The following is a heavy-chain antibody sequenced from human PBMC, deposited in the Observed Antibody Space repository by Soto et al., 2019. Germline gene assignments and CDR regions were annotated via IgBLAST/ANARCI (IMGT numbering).Heavy chain of an antibody. CDR2: MNPNSGNT. D-gene: IGHD6-13*01. CDR1: GYSFTSVD. J-gene: IGHJ6*03. CDR3: ARRGYGSRWPNVYIDV. V-gene: IGHV1-8*02. Sequence: ASVKVSCKSFGYSFTSVDVHWVRQASGQGLEWMGWMNPNSGNTDHAQRFQGRVTMTRNTLYLQMGSLRAEDMALYYCARRGYGSRWPNVYIDVWGKGTTVTVSS.